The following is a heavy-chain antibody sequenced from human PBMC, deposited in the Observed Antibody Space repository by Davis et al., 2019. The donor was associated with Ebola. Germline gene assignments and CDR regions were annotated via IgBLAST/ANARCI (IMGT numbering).Heavy chain of an antibody. CDR2: ISYDGDNS. V-gene: IGHV3-30-3*01. D-gene: IGHD3-3*01. Sequence: GGSLRLSCAASEFTFTTYVMHWVRQAPGKGLERVAVISYDGDNSYYADSVKGRFTISRENSKNTLYLQMNSLRTEDTAVYYCTRGSVRFLEWLSQNAFDIWGQGTMVTVSS. CDR3: TRGSVRFLEWLSQNAFDI. CDR1: EFTFTTYV. J-gene: IGHJ3*02.